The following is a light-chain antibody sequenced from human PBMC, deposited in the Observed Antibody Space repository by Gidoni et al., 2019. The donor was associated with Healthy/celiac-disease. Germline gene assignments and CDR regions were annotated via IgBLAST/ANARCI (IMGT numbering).Light chain of an antibody. CDR2: GAS. Sequence: EIVLTQSPGTPSLSPGERATLSCRVSRSVSSSYLAWYQPKPGQAPRLLIYGASSRATGIPDRCSGSGSGTDFTLTISRLEPEDVAVYYCQQYGSSPTFGQGTKVEIK. CDR3: QQYGSSPT. V-gene: IGKV3-20*01. J-gene: IGKJ1*01. CDR1: RSVSSSY.